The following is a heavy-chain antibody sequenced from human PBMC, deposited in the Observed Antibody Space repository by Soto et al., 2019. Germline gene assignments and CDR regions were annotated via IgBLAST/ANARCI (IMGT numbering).Heavy chain of an antibody. Sequence: PGGSLRLSCASSGFNFNAYVMNWVRQAPGKGLEWVSIISFTGDSRYYADSVKDRFTISRDNSQNTLYLQMNSLRAEDTAVYYCAKKSCSSPGCPYGMDVWGQGTTLTVSS. CDR3: AKKSCSSPGCPYGMDV. V-gene: IGHV3-23*01. D-gene: IGHD2-2*01. CDR2: ISFTGDSR. J-gene: IGHJ6*02. CDR1: GFNFNAYV.